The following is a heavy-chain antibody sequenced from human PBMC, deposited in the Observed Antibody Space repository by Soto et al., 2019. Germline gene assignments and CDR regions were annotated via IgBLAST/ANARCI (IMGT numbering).Heavy chain of an antibody. CDR2: INGGNVNT. CDR1: GYTFTSYA. CDR3: ARSIVVVTALDY. Sequence: QVQLVQSGAEEEKPGASVKVSCKASGYTFTSYAMHWVRQAPGHRLEWMGWINGGNVNTKYSQKFQVSVTITRDTSASTAYMELSSLRSEETAGYECARSIVVVTALDYWRPGTLVTVSS. J-gene: IGHJ4*02. D-gene: IGHD2-21*02. V-gene: IGHV1-3*05.